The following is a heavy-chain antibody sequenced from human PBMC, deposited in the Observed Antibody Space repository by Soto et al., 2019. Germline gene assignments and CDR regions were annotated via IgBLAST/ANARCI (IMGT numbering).Heavy chain of an antibody. CDR1: GGTFSNYV. CDR2: IIPISGAA. V-gene: IGHV1-69*06. Sequence: ASVKVSCKASGGTFSNYVVNWVRQAPGQGLEWMGRIIPISGAANYAQKFQGRVTITADKSTSTSYMELSSLRSEDTAVYYCARDMTRTVVPYFDFWGQGTTVTVSS. D-gene: IGHD1-7*01. J-gene: IGHJ4*03. CDR3: ARDMTRTVVPYFDF.